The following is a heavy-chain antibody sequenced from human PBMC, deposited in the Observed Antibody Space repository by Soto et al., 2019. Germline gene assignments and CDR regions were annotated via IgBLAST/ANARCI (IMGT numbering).Heavy chain of an antibody. V-gene: IGHV4-31*03. Sequence: SETLSLTCTVSGGSISSGGYYWSWIRQHPGKGLERIGYIYYSGSTYYNPSLKSRVTISVDTSKNQFSLKLSSVTAADTAVYYCARVKVTMVRGVIITAIDYWGQGTLVTVSS. CDR1: GGSISSGGYY. CDR2: IYYSGST. CDR3: ARVKVTMVRGVIITAIDY. J-gene: IGHJ4*02. D-gene: IGHD3-10*01.